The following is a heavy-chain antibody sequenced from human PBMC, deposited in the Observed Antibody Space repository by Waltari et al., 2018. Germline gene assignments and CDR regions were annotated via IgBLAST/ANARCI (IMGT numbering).Heavy chain of an antibody. V-gene: IGHV3-48*03. Sequence: EVQLVESGGGLVQPGGSLTLSCAASGFTFSSYELNWLRQATENGLEWVSYISSSGSTIYYADSVKGRFTISRDNAKNSLYLQMNSLGAEDTAVYYCARRKYYYDSSGYYAGSYGMDVWGQGTTVTVSS. CDR1: GFTFSSYE. J-gene: IGHJ6*02. CDR2: ISSSGSTI. D-gene: IGHD3-22*01. CDR3: ARRKYYYDSSGYYAGSYGMDV.